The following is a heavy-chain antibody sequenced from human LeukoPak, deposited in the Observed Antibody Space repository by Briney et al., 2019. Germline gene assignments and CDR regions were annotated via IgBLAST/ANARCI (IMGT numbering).Heavy chain of an antibody. D-gene: IGHD2-2*02. Sequence: SETLSLTCTVSGGSISSDSYYWSWIRQPAGKGLEWIGRIYTSGSTNYNPSLRSRVTISVDTSKNQFSLKLSSVTAADTAVYYCARDPGYCSSTSCYTKLDAFDIWGQGTMVTVSS. J-gene: IGHJ3*02. CDR2: IYTSGST. CDR3: ARDPGYCSSTSCYTKLDAFDI. CDR1: GGSISSDSYY. V-gene: IGHV4-61*02.